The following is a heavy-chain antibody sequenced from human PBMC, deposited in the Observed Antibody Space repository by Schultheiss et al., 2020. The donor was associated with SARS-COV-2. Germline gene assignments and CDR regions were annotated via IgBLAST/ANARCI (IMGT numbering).Heavy chain of an antibody. J-gene: IGHJ2*01. CDR2: IGTAGDT. CDR1: GVTFSSYD. V-gene: IGHV3-13*01. CDR3: ARARYCSSTSCLLYFDL. Sequence: SLSLSFADEGVTFSSYDMHWVRQATGKGLEWVSAIGTAGDTYYPGSVKGRFTISRENAKNTLYLQMNSLRAEDTAVYYCARARYCSSTSCLLYFDLWGRGTLVTVSS. D-gene: IGHD2-2*01.